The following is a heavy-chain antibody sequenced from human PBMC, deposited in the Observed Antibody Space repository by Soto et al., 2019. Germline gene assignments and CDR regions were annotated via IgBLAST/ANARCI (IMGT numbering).Heavy chain of an antibody. V-gene: IGHV3-23*01. Sequence: GGSLRLSCAASGFTFSSYAMSWVRQAPGKGLEWVSAISGSGGSTHYADSVKGRFTISRDNSKNTLYLQMNSLRAEDTAVYYCAKDHYYDTSGYPSINWYFDLWGRGTLVTVSS. CDR3: AKDHYYDTSGYPSINWYFDL. CDR1: GFTFSSYA. D-gene: IGHD3-22*01. J-gene: IGHJ2*01. CDR2: ISGSGGST.